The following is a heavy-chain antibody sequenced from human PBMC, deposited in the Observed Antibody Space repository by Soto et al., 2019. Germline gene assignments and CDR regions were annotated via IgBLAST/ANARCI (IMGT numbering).Heavy chain of an antibody. J-gene: IGHJ5*02. V-gene: IGHV4-34*01. D-gene: IGHD2-15*01. CDR2: INHSGST. CDR1: GGSFSGYY. Sequence: SETLSLTCAVYGGSFSGYYWSWIRQPPGKGLEWIGEINHSGSTNYNPSLKSRVTISVDTSKNQFSLKLSSVTAADTAVYYCARVRLGYCSGGSCYWGWFDPWGQGTLVTVSS. CDR3: ARVRLGYCSGGSCYWGWFDP.